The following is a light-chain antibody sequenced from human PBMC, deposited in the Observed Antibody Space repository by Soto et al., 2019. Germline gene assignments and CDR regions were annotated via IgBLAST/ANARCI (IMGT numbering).Light chain of an antibody. J-gene: IGKJ4*01. V-gene: IGKV3-20*01. CDR1: QSVTSSY. CDR2: GAS. CDR3: QQYGSSPPLS. Sequence: EIVLTQSPGTLSLSPGERATLSCRASQSVTSSYLAWYQQKLGQAPRLLIYGASTRATGIPDRFNGSGSGTDFTLTISRLEPEDFAVYYCQQYGSSPPLSFGGGTKVDIK.